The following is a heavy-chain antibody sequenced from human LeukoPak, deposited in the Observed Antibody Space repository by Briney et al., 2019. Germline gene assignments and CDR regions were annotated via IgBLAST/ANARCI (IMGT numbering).Heavy chain of an antibody. J-gene: IGHJ4*02. CDR2: IWYDGGNK. CDR1: GFTFSYFG. V-gene: IGHV3-33*01. CDR3: ARDRSDSFDSTGYFPEYYFDY. D-gene: IGHD3-22*01. Sequence: GGSLRLSCAASGFTFSYFGMHWVRQAPGKGLEWVALIWYDGGNKYYADSVKGRFTLSRDNSNNTLYLQMNSLRVEDTAVYYCARDRSDSFDSTGYFPEYYFDYWGQGTLVTVSS.